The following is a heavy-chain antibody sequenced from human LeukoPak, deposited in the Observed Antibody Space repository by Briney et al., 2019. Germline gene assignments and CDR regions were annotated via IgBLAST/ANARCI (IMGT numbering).Heavy chain of an antibody. CDR2: ISYDGSNK. Sequence: SCKASGYTFTSYAMHWVRQAPGKGLEWVAVISYDGSNKYYADSVKGRFTISRDNSKNTLYLQMNSLRAEDTAVYYCARALGGIAVAGSQVYWGQGTLVTVSS. CDR3: ARALGGIAVAGSQVY. J-gene: IGHJ4*02. V-gene: IGHV3-30*04. D-gene: IGHD6-19*01. CDR1: GYTFTSYA.